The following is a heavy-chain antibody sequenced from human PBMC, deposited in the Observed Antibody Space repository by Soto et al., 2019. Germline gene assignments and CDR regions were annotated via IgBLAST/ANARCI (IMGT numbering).Heavy chain of an antibody. J-gene: IGHJ2*01. CDR3: AREIMPLTNDWYFDL. V-gene: IGHV4-30-4*01. CDR2: IFDSGST. Sequence: QVQLQESGPGLVKPSETLSLTCTVSGGSISGGVHSWSWIRQPPGKGLEWIGHIFDSGSTYYNPSLKSRLTISVDTSNNQFSLRLSSVTAADTAVYYCAREIMPLTNDWYFDLWGRGTLVTGSS. D-gene: IGHD2-8*01. CDR1: GGSISGGVHS.